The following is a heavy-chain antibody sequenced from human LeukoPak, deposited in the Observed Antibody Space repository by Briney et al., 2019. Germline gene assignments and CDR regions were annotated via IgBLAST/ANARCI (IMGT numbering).Heavy chain of an antibody. J-gene: IGHJ6*04. CDR3: ARSPNYYYYGMDV. CDR2: IYYSGST. Sequence: SETLSLTCTVPGGSVSSGSYYWSWIRQPPGKGLEWIGYIYYSGSTNYNPSLKSRVTISVDTSKNQFSLKLSSVTAADTAVYYCARSPNYYYYGMDVWGKGTTVTVSS. V-gene: IGHV4-61*01. CDR1: GGSVSSGSYY.